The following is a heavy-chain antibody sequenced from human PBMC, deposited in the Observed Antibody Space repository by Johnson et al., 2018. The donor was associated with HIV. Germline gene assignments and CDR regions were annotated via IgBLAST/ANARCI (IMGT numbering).Heavy chain of an antibody. Sequence: VQLVESGGGVVQPGRSLRLSCAASGFTFSSYGMHWVRQAPGQGLEWVAVLSYDGSNKYYADSVKGRFTISRTNSKNTLYLQMNSLIAEDTAGYYCGKALCWIECVGRTDTVEIWGQGTMVTVSS. CDR3: GKALCWIECVGRTDTVEI. CDR1: GFTFSSYG. D-gene: IGHD5/OR15-5a*01. J-gene: IGHJ3*02. CDR2: LSYDGSNK. V-gene: IGHV3-30*18.